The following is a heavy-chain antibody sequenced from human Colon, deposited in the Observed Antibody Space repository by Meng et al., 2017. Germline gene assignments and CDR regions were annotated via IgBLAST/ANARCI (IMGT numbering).Heavy chain of an antibody. CDR3: ARVHYWYGSGSYYNT. V-gene: IGHV4-34*01. D-gene: IGHD3-10*01. CDR2: INHSGST. Sequence: GSLRLSCAVYGGSFSGYYWSWIRQPPGKGLGWIGEINHSGSTNYNPSLKSRVTISVDTSKNQFSLKLSSVTAADTAVYYCARVHYWYGSGSYYNTWGQGTLVTVSS. J-gene: IGHJ4*02. CDR1: GGSFSGYY.